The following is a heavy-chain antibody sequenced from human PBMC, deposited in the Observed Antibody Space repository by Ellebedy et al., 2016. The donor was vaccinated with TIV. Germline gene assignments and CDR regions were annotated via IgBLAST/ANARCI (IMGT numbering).Heavy chain of an antibody. CDR2: IWYDGSNK. CDR1: GFTFSSYG. J-gene: IGHJ4*02. D-gene: IGHD3-10*01. CDR3: ARDWGYGSGSSFDY. V-gene: IGHV3-33*01. Sequence: GESLKISCAASGFTFSSYGMHWVRQAPGKGLEWVAVIWYDGSNKYYADSVKGRFTISRDNSKNTLYLQMNSLRAEDTAVYYCARDWGYGSGSSFDYWGQGTLVTVSS.